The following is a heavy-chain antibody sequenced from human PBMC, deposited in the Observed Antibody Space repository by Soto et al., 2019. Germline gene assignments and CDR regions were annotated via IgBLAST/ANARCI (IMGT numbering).Heavy chain of an antibody. Sequence: SETLSLTCTVSGGSISSSSYYWGWIRQPPGKGLEWIGSIYYSGSTYYNPSLKSRVTISVDTSKNQFSLKLSSVTAADTAVYYCARHFGILAENGWIDPWGQGTLVTVSS. CDR3: ARHFGILAENGWIDP. V-gene: IGHV4-39*01. CDR1: GGSISSSSYY. J-gene: IGHJ5*02. D-gene: IGHD2-15*01. CDR2: IYYSGST.